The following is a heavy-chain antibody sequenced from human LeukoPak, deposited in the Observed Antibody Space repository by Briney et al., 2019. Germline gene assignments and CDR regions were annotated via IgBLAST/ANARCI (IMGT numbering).Heavy chain of an antibody. V-gene: IGHV1-2*02. J-gene: IGHJ4*02. CDR3: ARDLSGRYEFDY. Sequence: ASVKVSCKASGYTFTDYYTHWVRQAPGQRAGLMGWINPNSGGTNYAQKFQGRVTMTRDTSISTAYMELSRLRSDDTAVYYCARDLSGRYEFDYWGQGTLVTVSS. CDR1: GYTFTDYY. CDR2: INPNSGGT. D-gene: IGHD1-26*01.